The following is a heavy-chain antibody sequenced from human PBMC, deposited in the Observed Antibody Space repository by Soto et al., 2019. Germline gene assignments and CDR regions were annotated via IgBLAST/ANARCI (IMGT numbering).Heavy chain of an antibody. J-gene: IGHJ4*02. D-gene: IGHD3-22*01. CDR2: IFSNDEK. CDR3: ARIQRISMIVVSKPYFDY. V-gene: IGHV2-26*01. Sequence: ESGPTLVNPTETLTLTCTVSGFSLSNPRMGVSWIRQPPGKALEWLAHIFSNDEKSYSTSLKSRLTISRDTSKSQVVLNMTNMDPVDTATYYCARIQRISMIVVSKPYFDYWGQGTLVTVSS. CDR1: GFSLSNPRMG.